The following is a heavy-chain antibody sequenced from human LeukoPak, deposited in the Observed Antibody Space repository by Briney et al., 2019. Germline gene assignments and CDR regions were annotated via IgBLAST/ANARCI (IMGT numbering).Heavy chain of an antibody. V-gene: IGHV3-9*01. CDR1: GFTFDDYA. CDR3: ARAGPSVGMDV. CDR2: ISWNSGSI. Sequence: PGRSLRLSCAASGFTFDDYAMHWVRQAPGKGLEWVSGISWNSGSIGYADSVKGRFTISRDNAKNSLYLQMNSLRAEDTAVYYCARAGPSVGMDVWGQGTTVTVSS. J-gene: IGHJ6*02. D-gene: IGHD1-14*01.